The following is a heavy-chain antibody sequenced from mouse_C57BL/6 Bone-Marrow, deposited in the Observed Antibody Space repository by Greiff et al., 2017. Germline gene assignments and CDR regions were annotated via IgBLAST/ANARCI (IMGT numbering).Heavy chain of an antibody. CDR3: ARSGNWDSGGY. CDR2: IYPGSGSP. J-gene: IGHJ2*01. D-gene: IGHD4-1*01. V-gene: IGHV1-55*01. CDR1: GYTFTSYW. Sequence: VKVVESGAELVKPGASVKMSCKASGYTFTSYWLTWVKQRPGQGLEWIGDIYPGSGSPNYNEKFKSKATLTVDTSSSTAYMQLSSLTSEDSAVYYCARSGNWDSGGYWGQGTTLTVSS.